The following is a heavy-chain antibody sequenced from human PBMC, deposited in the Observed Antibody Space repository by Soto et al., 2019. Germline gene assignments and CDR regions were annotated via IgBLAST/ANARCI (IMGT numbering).Heavy chain of an antibody. D-gene: IGHD5-12*01. CDR3: VRHFARYSDYERFWSFDL. CDR1: GGSFSGYD. Sequence: PSETLSLTCAVYGGSFSGYDWRWIRQPPGKGLEWIGEINNSGSTNYNQTLKSRVTVPEDTSKNQIRLRLTSVTAADTAVYYCVRHFARYSDYERFWSFDLWGRGTLVTVSS. J-gene: IGHJ2*01. V-gene: IGHV4-34*01. CDR2: INNSGST.